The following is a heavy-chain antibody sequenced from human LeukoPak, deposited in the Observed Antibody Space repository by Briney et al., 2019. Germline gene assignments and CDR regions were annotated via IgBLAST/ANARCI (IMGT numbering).Heavy chain of an antibody. CDR2: ISGSGGST. D-gene: IGHD3-3*01. V-gene: IGHV3-23*01. CDR3: TKDGVSPVDY. CDR1: GFTFSSYA. Sequence: GGSLRPSCAASGFTFSSYAMSWVRQAPGKGLEWVSAISGSGGSTYYADSVKGRFTISRDNSKNTLYLQMNSLRAEDTAVYYCTKDGVSPVDYWGQGTLVTVSS. J-gene: IGHJ4*02.